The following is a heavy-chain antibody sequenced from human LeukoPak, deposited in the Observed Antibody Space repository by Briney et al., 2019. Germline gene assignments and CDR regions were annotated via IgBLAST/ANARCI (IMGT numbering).Heavy chain of an antibody. CDR2: ISGSGGST. D-gene: IGHD3-16*02. Sequence: GGSLRLSCAASGFTFSSYGMSWVRQAPGKGLEWVSAISGSGGSTYYADSVKGRFTISRDNSKNTLYLQMNSLRAEDTAVYYCAKTYYDYVWGSYPDYWGQGTLVTVSS. V-gene: IGHV3-23*01. CDR1: GFTFSSYG. J-gene: IGHJ4*02. CDR3: AKTYYDYVWGSYPDY.